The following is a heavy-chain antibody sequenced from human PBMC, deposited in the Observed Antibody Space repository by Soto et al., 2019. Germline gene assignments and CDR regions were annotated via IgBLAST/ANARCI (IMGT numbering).Heavy chain of an antibody. CDR3: ARGAPAYDYVWGSYRPNYGMDV. CDR2: INPNRGGT. CDR1: GYTFTGYY. D-gene: IGHD3-16*02. J-gene: IGHJ6*02. V-gene: IGHV1-2*04. Sequence: QVQLVQSGAEVKKPGASVKVSCKASGYTFTGYYMHWVRQAPGQGLEWMGWINPNRGGTNYAQKFQGWVTMTREPSISTAYMELSRLRSDDTAVYYCARGAPAYDYVWGSYRPNYGMDVWGQGTTVTVSS.